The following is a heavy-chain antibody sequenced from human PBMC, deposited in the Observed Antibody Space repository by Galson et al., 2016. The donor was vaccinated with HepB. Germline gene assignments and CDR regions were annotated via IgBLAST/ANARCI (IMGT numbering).Heavy chain of an antibody. CDR3: AKNDFRSGYPPYFYYGMDV. CDR2: MSGSADRT. CDR1: GFTFSSHV. D-gene: IGHD3-3*01. J-gene: IGHJ6*02. Sequence: SLRLSCAASGFTFSSHVMSWVRQAPGKGLEWVSAMSGSADRTSYAVSVEGRFTISRDNSRNTLYLEMHSLRAEDTALYYCAKNDFRSGYPPYFYYGMDVWGQGTPVTVSS. V-gene: IGHV3-23*01.